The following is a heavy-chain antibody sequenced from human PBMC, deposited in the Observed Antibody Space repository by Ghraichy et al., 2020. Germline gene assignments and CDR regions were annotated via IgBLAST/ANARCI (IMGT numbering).Heavy chain of an antibody. J-gene: IGHJ4*02. CDR1: GFTFTNYA. Sequence: GGSLRLSCAASGFTFTNYAMSWVRQAPGEGLEWVSAISSGGGTTFYVGSVRGRFTISRDNSKDTLYLQMNSLRADDTAVYYCAKDDTGVVTSFDYWGQGTLVTVSS. V-gene: IGHV3-23*01. D-gene: IGHD2-21*02. CDR3: AKDDTGVVTSFDY. CDR2: ISSGGGTT.